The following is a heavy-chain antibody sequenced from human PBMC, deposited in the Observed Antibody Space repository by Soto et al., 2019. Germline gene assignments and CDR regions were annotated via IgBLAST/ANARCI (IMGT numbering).Heavy chain of an antibody. CDR1: GGSFSGYY. CDR2: INHSGST. J-gene: IGHJ4*02. CDR3: ARGYRRSSTSCYAY. V-gene: IGHV4-34*01. D-gene: IGHD2-2*01. Sequence: SETLSLTCAVYGGSFSGYYWSWIRQPPGKGLEWIGEINHSGSTNYNPSLKSRVTISVDTSKNQFSPKLSSVTAADTAVYYCARGYRRSSTSCYAYWGQGTLVTVSS.